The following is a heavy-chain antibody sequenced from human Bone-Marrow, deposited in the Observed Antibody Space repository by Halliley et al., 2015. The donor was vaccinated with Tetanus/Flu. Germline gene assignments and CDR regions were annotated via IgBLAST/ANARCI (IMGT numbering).Heavy chain of an antibody. J-gene: IGHJ5*02. CDR3: AKHYRDYVGGWFAP. V-gene: IGHV3-23*01. Sequence: SLRLSCAGSGFTFSSHGVTWVRQAPGKGLDWVSAITGSGEETYYPHAVKGRFIISRDNSKNTVDLQMSNLRAEDTGIYYWAKHYRDYVGGWFAPWGQGTLVTVSS. CDR1: GFTFSSHG. D-gene: IGHD4-17*01. CDR2: ITGSGEET.